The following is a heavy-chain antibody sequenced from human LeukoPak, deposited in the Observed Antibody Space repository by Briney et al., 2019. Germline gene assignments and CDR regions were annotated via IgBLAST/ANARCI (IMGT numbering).Heavy chain of an antibody. Sequence: GGSLRLSCAASGFTFSDYWMHWVRQAPGKGLMWVSTTDLAGEYTTYADSVKGRFTISRDNAKDTLYLQMNSLRAEDTAVYYCASGNSHAFDIWGQGTMVTVSS. CDR2: TDLAGEYT. CDR3: ASGNSHAFDI. J-gene: IGHJ3*02. CDR1: GFTFSDYW. V-gene: IGHV3-74*01.